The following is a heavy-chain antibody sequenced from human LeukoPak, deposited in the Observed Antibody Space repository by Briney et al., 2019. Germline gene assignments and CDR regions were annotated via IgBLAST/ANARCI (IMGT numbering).Heavy chain of an antibody. D-gene: IGHD1-26*01. J-gene: IGHJ4*02. CDR3: TREVSGSLYFDY. V-gene: IGHV3-23*01. CDR1: GFTFSSYG. Sequence: GGSLRLSCAASGFTFSSYGMSWVRQAPGKGLEWVSGIIDTGRSTFYIDSVKGRFTISRDNSKNTLYLQMNSLRAEDTAVYYCTREVSGSLYFDYWGQGTLVTVSS. CDR2: IIDTGRST.